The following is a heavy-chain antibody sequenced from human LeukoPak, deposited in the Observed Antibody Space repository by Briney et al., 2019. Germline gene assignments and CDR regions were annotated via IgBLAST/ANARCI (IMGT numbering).Heavy chain of an antibody. Sequence: SETLSLTCTVSGGSISSSSYYWGWIRQPPGKGLEWIGSIYYSGSTYYNPSLKSRVTISVDTSKNQFSLKLSSVTAADTAVYYCASASGYDSSFYDYWGQGTLVTVSS. D-gene: IGHD5-12*01. CDR1: GGSISSSSYY. CDR2: IYYSGST. J-gene: IGHJ4*02. CDR3: ASASGYDSSFYDY. V-gene: IGHV4-39*07.